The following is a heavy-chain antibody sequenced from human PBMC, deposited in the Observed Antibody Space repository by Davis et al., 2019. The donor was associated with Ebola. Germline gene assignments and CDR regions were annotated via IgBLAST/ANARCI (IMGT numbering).Heavy chain of an antibody. CDR2: IKQDGSEK. CDR3: ASPMITLGGVIVI. J-gene: IGHJ4*02. Sequence: PGGSLRLSCAASGFTFSSYWMSWVRQAPGKGLEWVANIKQDGSEKYYVDSVKGRFTISRDNAKNSLYLQMNSLRAEDTAVYYGASPMITLGGVIVIWGQGTLVTVSS. CDR1: GFTFSSYW. D-gene: IGHD3-16*02. V-gene: IGHV3-7*01.